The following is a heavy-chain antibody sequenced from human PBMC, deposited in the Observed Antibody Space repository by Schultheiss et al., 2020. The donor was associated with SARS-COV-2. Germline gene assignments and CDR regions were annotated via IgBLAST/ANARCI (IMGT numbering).Heavy chain of an antibody. CDR3: ARTRAGQWLAPTDY. CDR2: ISYDGSNK. J-gene: IGHJ4*02. CDR1: GFTFSSYA. D-gene: IGHD6-19*01. Sequence: GESLKISCAASGFTFSSYAMHWVRQAPGKGLEWVAVISYDGSNKYYADSVKGRFTISRDNSKNTLYLQMNSLRAEDTAVYYCARTRAGQWLAPTDYWGQGTLVTVSS. V-gene: IGHV3-30*04.